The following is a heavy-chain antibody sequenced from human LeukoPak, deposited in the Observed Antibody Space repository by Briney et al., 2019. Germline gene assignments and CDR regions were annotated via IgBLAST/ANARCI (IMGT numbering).Heavy chain of an antibody. Sequence: PGGSLRLSCAASGFTFSSYGMHWVRQATGKGLEWVAVIWYDGSNKYYADSVKGRFTISRDNSKNTLYLQMNSLRAEDTAVYYCARDKGSYYPIDYWGQGTLVTVSS. CDR2: IWYDGSNK. CDR1: GFTFSSYG. D-gene: IGHD3-10*01. CDR3: ARDKGSYYPIDY. V-gene: IGHV3-33*01. J-gene: IGHJ4*02.